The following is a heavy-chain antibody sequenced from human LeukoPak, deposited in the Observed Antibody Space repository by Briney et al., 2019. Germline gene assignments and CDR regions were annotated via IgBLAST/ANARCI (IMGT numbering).Heavy chain of an antibody. J-gene: IGHJ4*02. V-gene: IGHV3-11*01. Sequence: GGSLRLSCAASGFTFSDYYMSWIRQAPGKGLEWVSYISSSGSTIYYADSVKGRFTISRDNAKNSLYLQMNSLRAEDTAVYYCAREVSRDGYNSYFDYWGQGTLVTVSS. CDR1: GFTFSDYY. CDR2: ISSSGSTI. D-gene: IGHD5-24*01. CDR3: AREVSRDGYNSYFDY.